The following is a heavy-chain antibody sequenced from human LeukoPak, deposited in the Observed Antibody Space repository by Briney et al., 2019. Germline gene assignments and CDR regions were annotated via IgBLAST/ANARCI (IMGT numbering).Heavy chain of an antibody. V-gene: IGHV3-30*04. CDR2: ISYDGSNK. Sequence: PGGSLRLSCAASGFTFSSYAMHWVRQAPGKGLEWVAVISYDGSNKYYADSVKGRFTISRDNSKNTLYLQINSLRAEDTAVYYCASRRSAYCGGDCPEGYWGQGTLVTVSS. D-gene: IGHD2-21*02. CDR3: ASRRSAYCGGDCPEGY. J-gene: IGHJ4*02. CDR1: GFTFSSYA.